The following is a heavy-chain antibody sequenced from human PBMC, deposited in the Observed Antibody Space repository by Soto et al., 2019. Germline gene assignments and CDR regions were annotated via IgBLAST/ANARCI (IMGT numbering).Heavy chain of an antibody. V-gene: IGHV4-31*02. CDR3: ALALGPTTGLDY. Sequence: QVQLQESGPGLVKPSQTLSLTCSVSGASTVSHYHWTRIRQPPGKGLEWMGYIFNSGTTFYNPSLKSRLSISMDTSGNHFSLELRSVTAADTAVYYCALALGPTTGLDYWGQGTLVTVSS. CDR2: IFNSGTT. CDR1: GASTVSHYH. J-gene: IGHJ4*02. D-gene: IGHD1-26*01.